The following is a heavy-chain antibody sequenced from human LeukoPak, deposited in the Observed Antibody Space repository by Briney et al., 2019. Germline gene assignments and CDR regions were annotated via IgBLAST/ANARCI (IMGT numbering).Heavy chain of an antibody. V-gene: IGHV1-18*04. Sequence: ASVKVSCKASGYTFTDRYMHWVRQAPGQGLEWMGWISAYNGNTNYAQKLQGRVTITTDTSTSTAYMELSSLRSEDTAVYYCARDNSVEDTAWWFDPWGQGTLVTVSS. CDR3: ARDNSVEDTAWWFDP. J-gene: IGHJ5*02. CDR1: GYTFTDRY. CDR2: ISAYNGNT. D-gene: IGHD4-23*01.